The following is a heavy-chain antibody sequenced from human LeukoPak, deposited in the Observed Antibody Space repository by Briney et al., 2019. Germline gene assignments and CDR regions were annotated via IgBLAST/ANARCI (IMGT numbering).Heavy chain of an antibody. CDR1: GGSFSGYY. V-gene: IGHV4-4*07. CDR3: AKDLYGSGPNVVY. Sequence: SETLSLTCAVYGGSFSGYYWSWIRQPAGKGLEWIGRIYTSGSTNYNPSLKSRVTMSVDTSKNQFSLKLSSVTAADTAVYYCAKDLYGSGPNVVYWGQGTLVTVSS. CDR2: IYTSGST. J-gene: IGHJ4*02. D-gene: IGHD3-10*01.